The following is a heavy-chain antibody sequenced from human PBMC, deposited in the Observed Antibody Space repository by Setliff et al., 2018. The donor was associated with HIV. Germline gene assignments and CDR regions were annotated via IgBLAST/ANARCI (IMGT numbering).Heavy chain of an antibody. V-gene: IGHV1-69*02. D-gene: IGHD2-15*01. CDR2: IIPIIGIE. CDR1: GGTFSDYT. J-gene: IGHJ3*02. Sequence: ASVKVSCKASGGTFSDYTVNWVRQDPGQGLEWMGRIIPIIGIENYAQKFQGRVTITADKSTSTAYMELNSLRSDDTAIYYCARSDCSSVRCYIWHAFEIWGQVTMVTVSS. CDR3: ARSDCSSVRCYIWHAFEI.